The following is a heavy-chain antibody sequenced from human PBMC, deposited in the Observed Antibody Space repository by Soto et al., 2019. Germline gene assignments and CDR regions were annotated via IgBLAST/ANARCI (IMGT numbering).Heavy chain of an antibody. Sequence: GGSLRLSCAASGFTFSSYAMHWVRQAPGKGLEWVAVISYDGSNKYYADSVKGRFTISRDNSKNTLYLQMNSLRAEDTAVYYCARGVGGYCSSTSCSNHFDYWGQGTLVTVSS. CDR2: ISYDGSNK. CDR3: ARGVGGYCSSTSCSNHFDY. J-gene: IGHJ4*02. CDR1: GFTFSSYA. V-gene: IGHV3-30*04. D-gene: IGHD2-2*01.